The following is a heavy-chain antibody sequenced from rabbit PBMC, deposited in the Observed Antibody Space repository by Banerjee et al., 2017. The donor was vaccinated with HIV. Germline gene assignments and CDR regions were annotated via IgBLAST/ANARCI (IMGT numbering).Heavy chain of an antibody. CDR2: IDTSSSGIT. D-gene: IGHD6-1*01. V-gene: IGHV1S45*01. Sequence: QEQLEESGGDLVKPGASLTLTCTASGFDFSSYYYMCWVRQAPGKGLELIACIDTSSSGITWYASWAKGRFTITKTSSTTVTLQMTSLTAADTATYFCARRDYTYRYGNLWGQGTLVTVS. J-gene: IGHJ4*01. CDR3: ARRDYTYRYGNL. CDR1: GFDFSSYYY.